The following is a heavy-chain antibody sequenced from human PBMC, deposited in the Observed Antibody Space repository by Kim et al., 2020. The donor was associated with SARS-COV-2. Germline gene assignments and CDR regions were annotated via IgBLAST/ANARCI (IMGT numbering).Heavy chain of an antibody. D-gene: IGHD6-13*01. J-gene: IGHJ6*03. CDR3: AKDMGYSSSWYGTSISPHMDV. CDR1: GFTFDDYA. V-gene: IGHV3-9*01. Sequence: GGSLRLSCAASGFTFDDYAMHCVRQAPGKGLEWVSGITWNSGSIGYSDSVKGRFTISRDNAKNSLYLQMNSLIAEDTALYYCAKDMGYSSSWYGTSISPHMDVWGKWTTFPVSS. CDR2: ITWNSGSI.